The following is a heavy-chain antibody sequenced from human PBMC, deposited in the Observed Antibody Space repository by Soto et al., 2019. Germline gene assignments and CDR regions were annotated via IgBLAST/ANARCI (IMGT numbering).Heavy chain of an antibody. CDR1: GGSISGYY. CDR3: ARGAVAGVDYGMDV. Sequence: SETLSLNCTVSGGSISGYYWNWIRQAAGKGLEWIGRVYSSGGTNYNPSLKSRVTMPRDTSKRSFSLKLTSVTAADTAVYYCARGAVAGVDYGMDVWGQGTTVTVSS. CDR2: VYSSGGT. V-gene: IGHV4-4*07. J-gene: IGHJ6*02. D-gene: IGHD6-19*01.